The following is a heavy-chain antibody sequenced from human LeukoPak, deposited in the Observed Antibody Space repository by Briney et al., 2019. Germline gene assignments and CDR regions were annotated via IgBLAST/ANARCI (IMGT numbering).Heavy chain of an antibody. CDR1: GVSLSSGDYY. V-gene: IGHV4-30-4*01. J-gene: IGHJ5*02. CDR3: ARPYYYDSRIDP. CDR2: MYYSGST. Sequence: SQTLSLTRAVSGVSLSSGDYYWSCIRQPPGKGLEWVAYMYYSGSTYYNPSLKNRVTMSADTSKNQLSLKLSSVTDADTAVYYCARPYYYDSRIDPWGQGILVTVSS. D-gene: IGHD3-22*01.